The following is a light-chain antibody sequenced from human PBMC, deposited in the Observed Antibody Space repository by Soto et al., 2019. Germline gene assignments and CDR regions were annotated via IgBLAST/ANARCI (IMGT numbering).Light chain of an antibody. CDR3: QSYDSSLSGWV. Sequence: QSVLTQPPSVSGAPGQRVTISCTGSSSNIGAGYDVHWYQQLPGTAPKLLTYGNSNRPSGVPDRFSGSKSGTSASLAITGLQVEDEADYYSQSYDSSLSGWVFGGGTKLTVL. J-gene: IGLJ3*02. CDR1: SSNIGAGYD. V-gene: IGLV1-40*01. CDR2: GNS.